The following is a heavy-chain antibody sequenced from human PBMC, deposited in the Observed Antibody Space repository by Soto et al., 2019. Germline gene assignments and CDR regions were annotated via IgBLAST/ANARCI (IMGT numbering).Heavy chain of an antibody. J-gene: IGHJ4*02. CDR1: GGSISNYY. CDR3: AREGVIAAAGTGDY. D-gene: IGHD6-13*01. CDR2: IYTSGST. V-gene: IGHV4-4*07. Sequence: QVQLQESGPGLVRPSETLSLTCTVSGGSISNYYWSWIRQPAGKGLEWIGRIYTSGSTNYNPSLKSRVTMSVDTSKNQCSLKLSSVTAADTAVYYCAREGVIAAAGTGDYWGQGTLVTVSS.